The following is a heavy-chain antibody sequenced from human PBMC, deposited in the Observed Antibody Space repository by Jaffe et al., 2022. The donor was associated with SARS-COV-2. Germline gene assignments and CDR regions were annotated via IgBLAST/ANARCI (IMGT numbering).Heavy chain of an antibody. CDR2: INTNTGNP. D-gene: IGHD3-16*01. CDR3: ARGLSMIAFGGVMPGGY. V-gene: IGHV7-4-1*02. J-gene: IGHJ4*02. CDR1: GYTFTTYA. Sequence: QVQLVQSGSELKKPGASVKVSCKASGYTFTTYALNWVRQAPGQGLEWMGWINTNTGNPTYAQGFTGRFVFSLDTSVSTAYLQISSLKAEDTALYYCARGLSMIAFGGVMPGGYWGQGTLVTVSS.